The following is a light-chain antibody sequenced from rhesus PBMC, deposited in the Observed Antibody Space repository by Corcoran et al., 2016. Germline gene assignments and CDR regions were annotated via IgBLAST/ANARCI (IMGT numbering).Light chain of an antibody. Sequence: DIVLTQSPVTLSLSPGERATLSCRASQSVTSSLAWYQQKPGQVPRLPIYAASSRATGTPDRFSGSGSGTDFTLTISSLETEDFAVYYCQQHRNWPLTFGGGTKVEIK. J-gene: IGKJ4*01. V-gene: IGKV3-42*03. CDR1: QSVTSS. CDR2: AAS. CDR3: QQHRNWPLT.